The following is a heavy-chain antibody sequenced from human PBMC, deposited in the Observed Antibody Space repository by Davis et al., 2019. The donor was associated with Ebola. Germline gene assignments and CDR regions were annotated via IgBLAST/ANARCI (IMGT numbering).Heavy chain of an antibody. Sequence: GESLKISCAVSGFTFSAYYMDWVRLTPGKGLEWVGLSRNIDSRYSTEYAASVRGRFTISRDDSKKSLYLQMNSLTIEDTAVYYCVTENWYRFESWGQGTLVTVSS. CDR2: SRNIDSRYST. J-gene: IGHJ4*02. D-gene: IGHD1/OR15-1a*01. CDR3: VTENWYRFES. CDR1: GFTFSAYY. V-gene: IGHV3-72*01.